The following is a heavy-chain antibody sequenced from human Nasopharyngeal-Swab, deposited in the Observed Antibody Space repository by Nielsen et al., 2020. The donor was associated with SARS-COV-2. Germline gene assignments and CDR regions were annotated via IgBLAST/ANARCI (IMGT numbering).Heavy chain of an antibody. V-gene: IGHV4-61*01. CDR3: ARVRGGWLQPGDAFDI. CDR2: IYYSGST. Sequence: SETLSLTCTVSGGSVNSGSYYWSWIRQPPGKGLEWIGYIYYSGSTNYNPSLKSRVTISVDTSKNQFSLKLSSVTAADTAVYYCARVRGGWLQPGDAFDIWGQGTMVTASS. D-gene: IGHD5-24*01. J-gene: IGHJ3*02. CDR1: GGSVNSGSYY.